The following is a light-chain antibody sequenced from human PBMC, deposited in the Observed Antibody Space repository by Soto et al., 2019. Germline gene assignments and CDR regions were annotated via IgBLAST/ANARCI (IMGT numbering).Light chain of an antibody. CDR1: QSVSSN. CDR3: QQFYNWPRT. J-gene: IGKJ1*01. Sequence: DIEMTQSPCTLSVSPGERATLSCRASQSVSSNLAWYQQKPGQAPRLLIYGASTRATGIPARFRGSGSETEFTLTLSSLQSEDFAVYYCQQFYNWPRTFGQGTKVEIK. V-gene: IGKV3-15*01. CDR2: GAS.